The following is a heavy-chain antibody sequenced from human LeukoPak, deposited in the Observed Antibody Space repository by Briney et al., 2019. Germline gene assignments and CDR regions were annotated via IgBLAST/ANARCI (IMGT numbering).Heavy chain of an antibody. CDR1: GFTVSSNY. CDR2: IYSGGST. Sequence: GGSLRLSCAASGFTVSSNYMSWVRQAPGKGLEWVSVIYSGGSTYYADSVKGRFTISRDNSKNTLYLQMNSLRAEDTAVYYCAKENWNDGGPFDYWGQGTLVTVSS. V-gene: IGHV3-66*01. D-gene: IGHD1-1*01. CDR3: AKENWNDGGPFDY. J-gene: IGHJ4*02.